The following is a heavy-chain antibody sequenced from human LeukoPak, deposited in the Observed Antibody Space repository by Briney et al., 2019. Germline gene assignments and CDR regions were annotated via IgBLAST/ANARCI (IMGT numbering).Heavy chain of an antibody. CDR1: GYTFTGYY. CDR3: ARDLGDYYDSSGYYLNY. D-gene: IGHD3-22*01. V-gene: IGHV1-2*02. Sequence: GASVKVSCKASGYTFTGYYMHWVRQAPGQGLEWMGWINPNSGGTNYAQKFQGRVTMTRDTSISTAYMELSRLRSDDTAVYYCARDLGDYYDSSGYYLNYWGQGTLVTVSS. CDR2: INPNSGGT. J-gene: IGHJ4*02.